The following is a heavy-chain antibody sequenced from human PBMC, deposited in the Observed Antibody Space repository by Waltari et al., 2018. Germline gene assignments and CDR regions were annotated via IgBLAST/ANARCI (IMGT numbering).Heavy chain of an antibody. J-gene: IGHJ3*02. V-gene: IGHV4-38-2*01. CDR2: IYHSGST. CDR1: GYSISSGYY. CDR3: ARVGYGSGSYWWAFDI. Sequence: QVQLQESGPGLVKPSETLSLTCAVSGYSISSGYYWGWIRQPPGKGLEWIGSIYHSGSTYYNPSLNSPVTISVNTSKNQFSLKLSSVTAADTAVYYCARVGYGSGSYWWAFDIWGQGTMVTVSS. D-gene: IGHD3-10*01.